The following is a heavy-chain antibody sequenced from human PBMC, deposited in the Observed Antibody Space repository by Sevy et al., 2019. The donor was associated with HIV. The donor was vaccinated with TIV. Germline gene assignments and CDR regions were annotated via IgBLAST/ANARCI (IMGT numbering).Heavy chain of an antibody. J-gene: IGHJ4*02. CDR1: GYTLTKLS. CDR3: AITKDYYDNSGYPFDY. D-gene: IGHD3-22*01. CDR2: FDPEDGET. Sequence: ASVKVSCKVSGYTLTKLSMHWVRQAPGKGLEWMGTFDPEDGETIYAQKFQGRVTMTEDTSIDTAYMELSSLRSEDTAVFYCAITKDYYDNSGYPFDYWGQGILVTVSS. V-gene: IGHV1-24*01.